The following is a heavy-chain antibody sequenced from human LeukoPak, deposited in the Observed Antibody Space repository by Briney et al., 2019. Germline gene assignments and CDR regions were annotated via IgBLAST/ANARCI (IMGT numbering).Heavy chain of an antibody. V-gene: IGHV4-39*01. CDR3: ASPLGYCTTTTCFGDY. Sequence: SETLSLTCTVSGGSISSSSHYWVWIRQPPGKGPEWIGSIYHSGNTYYNPSLKSRVTISVDTSKNQFSLKLSSVTAADTAVYYCASPLGYCTTTTCFGDYWGQGTLVTVST. CDR2: IYHSGNT. D-gene: IGHD2-2*01. J-gene: IGHJ4*02. CDR1: GGSISSSSHY.